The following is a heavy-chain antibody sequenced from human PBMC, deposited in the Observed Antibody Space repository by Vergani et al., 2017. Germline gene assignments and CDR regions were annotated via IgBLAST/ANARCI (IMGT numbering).Heavy chain of an antibody. V-gene: IGHV1-18*01. Sequence: QVHLVQSGAEIKKPGASVKVSCKASGYTFTTFGISWVRLAPGQGLEWMGWISAYNGNTNYAQKFQGRVTMTTDTSTSTAYMELWSLRSDDTAVYFCARDLGSTGDQSFFDYWGQGTLVTVSS. J-gene: IGHJ4*02. CDR1: GYTFTTFG. CDR2: ISAYNGNT. D-gene: IGHD3-16*01. CDR3: ARDLGSTGDQSFFDY.